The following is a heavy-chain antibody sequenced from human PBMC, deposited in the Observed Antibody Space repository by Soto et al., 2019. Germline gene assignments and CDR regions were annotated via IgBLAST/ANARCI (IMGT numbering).Heavy chain of an antibody. J-gene: IGHJ5*02. CDR2: MYYNGNS. Sequence: SGTLTLTCDVSGGSISNYYCPWGRQSPEKGLEWIGYMYYNGNSNYNPSLKSRVTISIDTSKNQFSLTLKSVTAADKAVYYCASGGNWFDPWGQGVLVTVSS. CDR1: GGSISNYY. CDR3: ASGGNWFDP. V-gene: IGHV4-59*01. D-gene: IGHD3-16*01.